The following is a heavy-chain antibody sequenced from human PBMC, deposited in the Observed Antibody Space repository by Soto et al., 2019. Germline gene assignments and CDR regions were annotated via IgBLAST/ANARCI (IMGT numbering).Heavy chain of an antibody. CDR1: GFTFSSSW. CDR3: LRGPMGYCSGTKNWFDP. V-gene: IGHV3-7*03. Sequence: AGGSLRLSCAASGFTFSSSWMHWVCQAPEKEQEWVADIKCDGSEKYYVESVKGRLTNSRDNAKNYLYLQVNSMRAEDMILYYCLRGPMGYCSGTKNWFDPWGQGTLVTVSS. CDR2: IKCDGSEK. J-gene: IGHJ5*02. D-gene: IGHD2-15*01.